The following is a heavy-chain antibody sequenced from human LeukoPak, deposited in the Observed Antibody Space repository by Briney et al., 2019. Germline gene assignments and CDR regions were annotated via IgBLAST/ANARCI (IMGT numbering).Heavy chain of an antibody. D-gene: IGHD5-12*01. Sequence: GGSLRLSCVVSGFTFSNYWMSWVRQAPGKGLEWVSFISTSSSYIYYADSVKGRFTISRDNAKNSLFLQMNSLRAEDTAVYYCAKGYSGYLPNWFDPWGQGTLVTVSS. CDR3: AKGYSGYLPNWFDP. CDR2: ISTSSSYI. CDR1: GFTFSNYW. J-gene: IGHJ5*02. V-gene: IGHV3-21*04.